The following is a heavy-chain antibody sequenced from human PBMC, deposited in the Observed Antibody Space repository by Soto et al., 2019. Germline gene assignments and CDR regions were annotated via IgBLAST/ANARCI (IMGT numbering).Heavy chain of an antibody. D-gene: IGHD5-18*01. J-gene: IGHJ4*02. V-gene: IGHV3-30-3*01. Sequence: QVQLVESGGGVVQPGRSLRLSCAASGFTFSSYAMHWVRQAPGKGLEWVAVISYDGSNKYYADSVKGRFTISRDNSKNTLYLQMNSLGAEDTAVYYCARDFGYSYGIWGQGTLVTVSS. CDR3: ARDFGYSYGI. CDR1: GFTFSSYA. CDR2: ISYDGSNK.